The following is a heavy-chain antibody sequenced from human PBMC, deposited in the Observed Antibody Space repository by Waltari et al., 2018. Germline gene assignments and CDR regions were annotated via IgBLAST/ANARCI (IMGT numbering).Heavy chain of an antibody. CDR2: IYYSGST. J-gene: IGHJ3*02. D-gene: IGHD5-12*01. V-gene: IGHV4-59*11. Sequence: QVQLQESGPGLVKPSETLSLTCTVSGGSISSHYWSWIRQPPGKGLEWIGYIYYSGSTNYNPSLKSRVTISVDTSKNQFSLKLSSVTAADTAVYYCARVGQGRIVATMEVGAFDIWGQGTMVTVSS. CDR3: ARVGQGRIVATMEVGAFDI. CDR1: GGSISSHY.